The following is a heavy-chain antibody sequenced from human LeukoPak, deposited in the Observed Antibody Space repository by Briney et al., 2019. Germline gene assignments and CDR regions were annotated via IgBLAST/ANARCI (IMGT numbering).Heavy chain of an antibody. V-gene: IGHV1-8*03. CDR3: AREGRSHPYYYYMDV. CDR2: MNPNSGNT. D-gene: IGHD3-3*01. Sequence: ASVKVSRKASGYTFTSYDINWVRQATGQGLEWMGWMNPNSGNTGYAQRFQGRVTITRNTSISTAYMELSSLRSEDTAVYYCAREGRSHPYYYYMDVWGKGTTVTVSS. J-gene: IGHJ6*03. CDR1: GYTFTSYD.